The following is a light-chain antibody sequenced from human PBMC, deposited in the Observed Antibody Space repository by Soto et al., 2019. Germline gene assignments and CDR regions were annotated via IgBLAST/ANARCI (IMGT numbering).Light chain of an antibody. CDR1: QSISSY. V-gene: IGKV1-39*01. J-gene: IGKJ5*01. CDR3: QQSYSTPIT. Sequence: DIRTTQSPSSLSAYIGDRDTITCRASQSISSYLNWYQQKPGEAPKVLIYAASNLQSGVPSRFSGSGSGTDFTLTISSLQPEDFATYYCQQSYSTPITFGQGTRLEIK. CDR2: AAS.